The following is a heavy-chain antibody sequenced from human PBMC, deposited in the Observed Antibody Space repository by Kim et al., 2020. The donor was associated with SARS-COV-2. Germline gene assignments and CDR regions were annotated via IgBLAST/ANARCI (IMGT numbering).Heavy chain of an antibody. CDR1: GYTFTSYG. CDR2: ISAYNGNT. CDR3: ASGSHYGGKGYYYYGMDV. D-gene: IGHD4-17*01. Sequence: ASVKVSCKASGYTFTSYGISWVRQAPGQGLEWMGWISAYNGNTNYAQKLQGRVTMTTDTSTSTAYMELRSLRSDDTAVYYCASGSHYGGKGYYYYGMDVWGQGTTVTVSS. J-gene: IGHJ6*02. V-gene: IGHV1-18*01.